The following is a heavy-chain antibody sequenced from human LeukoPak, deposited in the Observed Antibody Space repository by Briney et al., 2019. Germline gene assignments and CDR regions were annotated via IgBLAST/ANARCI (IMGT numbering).Heavy chain of an antibody. D-gene: IGHD5-24*01. V-gene: IGHV3-64*01. CDR2: ISSNGGST. J-gene: IGHJ4*02. Sequence: GGSLRLSCAASGFTFSSYAMHWVRQAPGKGLEYVSAISSNGGSTYYANSVKGRFTISRDNSKNTLYLQMGSLRAEDMAVYYCASGSEMATKTGGPFDYWGQGTLVTVSS. CDR3: ASGSEMATKTGGPFDY. CDR1: GFTFSSYA.